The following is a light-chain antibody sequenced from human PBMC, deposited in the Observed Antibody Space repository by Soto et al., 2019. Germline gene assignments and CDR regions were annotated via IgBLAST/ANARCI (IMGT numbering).Light chain of an antibody. V-gene: IGLV2-8*01. Sequence: QSVLTQPPSVSGSPGQSVTISCSGTSGDVGGYNYVSWYQQHPGKAPKLLIYDVTKRPSGVPDRFSGSKSGNTASLTVSGLQAEDEADYYCSSLAGGNIREVFGTGTKLTVL. CDR2: DVT. J-gene: IGLJ1*01. CDR3: SSLAGGNIREV. CDR1: SGDVGGYNY.